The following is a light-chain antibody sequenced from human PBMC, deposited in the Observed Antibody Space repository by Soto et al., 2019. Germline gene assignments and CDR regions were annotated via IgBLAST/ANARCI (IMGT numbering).Light chain of an antibody. V-gene: IGLV2-23*02. Sequence: LTQPASVSGSPGQSITISCTGTSGDIGSYNLVSWYQHHPGKAPQLMIYEVNKRPSGVSDRFSGSKSGNTASLTISGLQSEDETDYYCCSYAGSSTPFVFGNGTKVTVL. J-gene: IGLJ1*01. CDR2: EVN. CDR1: SGDIGSYNL. CDR3: CSYAGSSTPFV.